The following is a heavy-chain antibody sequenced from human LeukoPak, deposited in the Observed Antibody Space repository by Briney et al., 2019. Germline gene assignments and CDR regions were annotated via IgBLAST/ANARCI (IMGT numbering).Heavy chain of an antibody. D-gene: IGHD6-19*01. CDR2: IKQDGSEK. J-gene: IGHJ3*02. CDR1: GFPFSSYW. V-gene: IGHV3-7*03. Sequence: GGSLRLSCAASGFPFSSYWMSWVRQAPGKGLEWVANIKQDGSEKYYVDSVKGRFTISRDNAKNSLYLQMNSLRAEDTAVYYCARVIAVAVGAFDIWGQGTMVTVSS. CDR3: ARVIAVAVGAFDI.